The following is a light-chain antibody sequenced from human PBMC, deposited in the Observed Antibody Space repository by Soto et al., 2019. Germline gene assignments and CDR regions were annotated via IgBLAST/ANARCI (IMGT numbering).Light chain of an antibody. CDR2: GAS. J-gene: IGKJ1*01. V-gene: IGKV3-20*01. Sequence: EIVLTQSPGTLSLSPGERATLSCRASQSVSSSYLAWYQQKPGQAPRLLIQGASIRAPGIPDRFSGSGSATDFTLTISRLEPQDFAVYYCQQYGSSPRTFGQGTKVEIK. CDR1: QSVSSSY. CDR3: QQYGSSPRT.